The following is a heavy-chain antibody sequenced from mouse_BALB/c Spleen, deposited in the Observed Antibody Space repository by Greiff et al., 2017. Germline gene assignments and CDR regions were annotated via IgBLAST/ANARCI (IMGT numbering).Heavy chain of an antibody. CDR2: ISSGGST. CDR1: GFTFSSYA. J-gene: IGHJ4*01. CDR3: ARDGIRYAMDY. V-gene: IGHV5-6-5*01. Sequence: DVMLVESGGGLVKPGGSLKLSCAASGFTFSSYAMSWVRQTPEKRLEWVASISSGGSTYYPDSVKGRFTISRDNARNILYLQMSSLRSEDTAMYYCARDGIRYAMDYWGQGTSVTVSS.